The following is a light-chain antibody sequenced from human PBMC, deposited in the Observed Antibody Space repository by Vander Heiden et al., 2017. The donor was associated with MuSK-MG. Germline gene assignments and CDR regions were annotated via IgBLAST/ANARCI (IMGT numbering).Light chain of an antibody. CDR1: KSISSY. CDR2: AAS. CDR3: QQNDSNPPYT. Sequence: DIQMTQSPSSMPASVGDRVTITCRASKSISSYLNWYQQKPGKAPKLLIYAASSLQSGVTSRFSGSGCGTDFTLTISSRQPEDFAPYYCQQNDSNPPYTFGQGTKVEIK. J-gene: IGKJ2*01. V-gene: IGKV1-39*01.